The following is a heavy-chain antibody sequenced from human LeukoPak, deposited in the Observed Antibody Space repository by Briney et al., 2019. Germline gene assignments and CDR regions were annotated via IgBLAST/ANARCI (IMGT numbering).Heavy chain of an antibody. CDR1: GYTFTGYY. Sequence: GASVKVSCKASGYTFTGYYMHWVRQAPGQGLEWMGRINPNSGGTNYAQKFQGRVTMTRDTSICTAYMELSRLRSDDTAVYYCAREKRYSYGPWYYYMDVWGKGTTVTVSS. D-gene: IGHD5-18*01. CDR2: INPNSGGT. J-gene: IGHJ6*03. V-gene: IGHV1-2*06. CDR3: AREKRYSYGPWYYYMDV.